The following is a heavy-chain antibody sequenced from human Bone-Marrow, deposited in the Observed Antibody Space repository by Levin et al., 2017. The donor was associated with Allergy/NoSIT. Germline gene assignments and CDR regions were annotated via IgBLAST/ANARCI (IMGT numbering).Heavy chain of an antibody. V-gene: IGHV3-7*01. CDR3: GRDFSPANSGYYYDAFDM. J-gene: IGHJ3*02. Sequence: HAGGSLRLSCAASGFTFSSYWMTWLRQAPGKGLEWVANINRGGSEKHYVDSATGRFTVSRDNAKNALYLQMSSLRAEDTAVYYCGRDFSPANSGYYYDAFDMWGQGTMVIVSS. CDR1: GFTFSSYW. D-gene: IGHD3-22*01. CDR2: INRGGSEK.